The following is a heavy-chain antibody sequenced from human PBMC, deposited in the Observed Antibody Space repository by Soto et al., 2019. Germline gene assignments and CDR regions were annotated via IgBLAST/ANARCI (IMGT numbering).Heavy chain of an antibody. D-gene: IGHD6-19*01. CDR2: INAGNGNT. CDR1: GYTFTSYA. CDR3: ATSRGVGQWLVPQYDY. Sequence: QVQLVQSGAEVKKPGASVKVSCKASGYTFTSYAMHWVRQAPGQRLEWMGWINAGNGNTKYSQKFQGRVTITRDTSASTAYMELSSLRSEDTAVYYCATSRGVGQWLVPQYDYWGQGTLVTVSS. J-gene: IGHJ4*02. V-gene: IGHV1-3*01.